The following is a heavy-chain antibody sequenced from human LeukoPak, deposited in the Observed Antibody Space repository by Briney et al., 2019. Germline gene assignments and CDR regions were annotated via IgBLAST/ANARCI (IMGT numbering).Heavy chain of an antibody. CDR2: IKHDGSEK. D-gene: IGHD4-23*01. CDR3: AKDLDYGGNSDLAY. V-gene: IGHV3-7*03. CDR1: GFTFSNYW. Sequence: GGSLRLSCEASGFTFSNYWMSWVRQAPGKGLEWVANIKHDGSEKYFVDSVKGRFTISRDNAKNTLYLQMNSLRAEDTAVYYCAKDLDYGGNSDLAYWGQGTLVTVSS. J-gene: IGHJ4*02.